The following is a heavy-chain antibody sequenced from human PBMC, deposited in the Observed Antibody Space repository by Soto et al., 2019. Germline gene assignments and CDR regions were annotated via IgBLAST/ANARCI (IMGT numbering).Heavy chain of an antibody. Sequence: ASVKVSCKASGYTFTSYAMHWVRQAPGQRLEWMGWINAGSGNTKYSQKFQGRVTITRDTSASTAYMELSSLRSEDTAVYYCARDSVSAAADWFRWFDPWGQGTLVTVSS. CDR3: ARDSVSAAADWFRWFDP. D-gene: IGHD6-13*01. CDR2: INAGSGNT. J-gene: IGHJ5*02. CDR1: GYTFTSYA. V-gene: IGHV1-3*01.